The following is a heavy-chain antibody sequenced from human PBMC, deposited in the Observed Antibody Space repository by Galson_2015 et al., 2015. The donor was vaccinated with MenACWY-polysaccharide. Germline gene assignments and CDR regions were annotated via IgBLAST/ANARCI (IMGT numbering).Heavy chain of an antibody. CDR1: GFPFSGSW. Sequence: SLRLSCAVSGFPFSGSWMTWLRLAPGKGLEWVATIKQSGTEIYYVDSLEGRFTVSRDNAKNSLYLQMNSLRDEDTAVYYCARARSWSGYFAFDFWGQGTMVTVSS. D-gene: IGHD3-3*01. CDR2: IKQSGTEI. V-gene: IGHV3-7*01. J-gene: IGHJ3*01. CDR3: ARARSWSGYFAFDF.